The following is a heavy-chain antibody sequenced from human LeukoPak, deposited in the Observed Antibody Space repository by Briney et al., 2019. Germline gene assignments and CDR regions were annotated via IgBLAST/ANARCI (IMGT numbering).Heavy chain of an antibody. D-gene: IGHD2-2*03. J-gene: IGHJ3*02. Sequence: GGSLRLSCAASGFTFSSNWMSWVRQAPGKGLEWLAKIKQDGSETCHMDSMKGRFTISRDNSKNTLYLQMNSLRAEDTAVYYCARVDDLDAFDIWGQGTMVTVSS. CDR3: ARVDDLDAFDI. V-gene: IGHV3-7*01. CDR1: GFTFSSNW. CDR2: IKQDGSET.